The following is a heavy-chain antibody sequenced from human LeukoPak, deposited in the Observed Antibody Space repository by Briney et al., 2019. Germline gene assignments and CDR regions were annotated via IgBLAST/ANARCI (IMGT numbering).Heavy chain of an antibody. V-gene: IGHV4-34*01. D-gene: IGHD3-10*01. CDR1: GGSFSGYY. J-gene: IGHJ4*02. CDR3: ARIFRITMVRGVRSPYYFDY. CDR2: INHSGST. Sequence: SETLSLTCAVYGGSFSGYYWSWIRQPPGKGLEWIGEINHSGSTNYNPSLKSRVTISVDTSKNQLSLKLSSVTAADTAVYYCARIFRITMVRGVRSPYYFDYWGQGTLVTVSS.